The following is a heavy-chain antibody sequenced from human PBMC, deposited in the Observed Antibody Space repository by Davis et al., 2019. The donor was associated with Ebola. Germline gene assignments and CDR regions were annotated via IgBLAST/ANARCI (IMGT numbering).Heavy chain of an antibody. CDR1: GGTFSSYA. CDR3: ARGTHCSGGSCSSEYFQH. D-gene: IGHD2-15*01. CDR2: IIPIFGTA. V-gene: IGHV1-69*05. Sequence: SVKVSCKASGGTFSSYAISWVRQAPGQGLEWMGGIIPIFGTANYAQKFQGRVTMTRNTSISTAYMELSSLRSEDTAVYYCARGTHCSGGSCSSEYFQHWGQGTLVTVSS. J-gene: IGHJ1*01.